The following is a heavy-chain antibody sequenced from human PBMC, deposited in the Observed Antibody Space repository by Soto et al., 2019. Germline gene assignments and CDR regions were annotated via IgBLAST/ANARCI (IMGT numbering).Heavy chain of an antibody. CDR3: ARDQVIAASDYYFYGMDV. CDR2: IWYDGSNK. CDR1: GFTFSSYG. J-gene: IGHJ6*02. D-gene: IGHD6-6*01. Sequence: GSLRLSCAASGFTFSSYGIHWVRQAPGKGLEWVAVIWYDGSNKYYAESVKGRFTISRDNSKNTLYLQMNSLRAEDTAVYYCARDQVIAASDYYFYGMDVWGQGTTVTVSS. V-gene: IGHV3-33*01.